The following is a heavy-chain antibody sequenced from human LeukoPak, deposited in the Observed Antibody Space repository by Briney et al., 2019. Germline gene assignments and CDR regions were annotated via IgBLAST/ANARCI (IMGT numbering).Heavy chain of an antibody. CDR1: GYSISSGYY. D-gene: IGHD6-19*01. V-gene: IGHV4-38-2*02. J-gene: IGHJ5*02. CDR2: IHNSGQT. CDR3: ARDRKQWLRGPFDP. Sequence: SETLSLTCSVSGYSISSGYYWGWIRQPPGKGLEWIGSIHNSGQTYHNPSLKSRITISVDTSKNQFSLKLGSVTAADTAVYYCARDRKQWLRGPFDPWGQGTLVTVSS.